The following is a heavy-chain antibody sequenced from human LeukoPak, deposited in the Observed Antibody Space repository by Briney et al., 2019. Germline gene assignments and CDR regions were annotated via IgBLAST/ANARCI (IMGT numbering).Heavy chain of an antibody. J-gene: IGHJ3*02. V-gene: IGHV4-30-2*01. CDR1: GGSFSGYY. CDR2: IYHSGST. Sequence: SETLSLTCAVYGGSFSGYYWSWIRQPPGKDLEWIGYIYHSGSTYYNPSLKSRVTISVDRSKNQFSLKLSSVTAADTAVYYCARETTVAAFDIWGQGTMVTVSS. CDR3: ARETTVAAFDI. D-gene: IGHD4-17*01.